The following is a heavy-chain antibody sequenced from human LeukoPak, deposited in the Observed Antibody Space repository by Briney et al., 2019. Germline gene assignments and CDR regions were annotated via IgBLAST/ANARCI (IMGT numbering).Heavy chain of an antibody. CDR1: GFTFSSHG. CDR3: TKEGATGSRYNFDY. Sequence: GGSLRLSCAASGFTFSSHGMHWVRQAPGKGLEWVAAISDDGRTEYYADFVKGRFTISRDNSKNTVSLQMNSLRDDGTAVFYCTKEGATGSRYNFDYWGQGTLVTVSS. D-gene: IGHD2-15*01. J-gene: IGHJ4*02. V-gene: IGHV3-30*18. CDR2: ISDDGRTE.